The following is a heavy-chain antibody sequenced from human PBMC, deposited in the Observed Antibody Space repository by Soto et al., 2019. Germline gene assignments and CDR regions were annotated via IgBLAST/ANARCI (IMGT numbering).Heavy chain of an antibody. CDR3: ASHGYSYGYLFDY. CDR2: IIPIFGTA. D-gene: IGHD5-18*01. CDR1: GGTFSSYA. V-gene: IGHV1-69*13. J-gene: IGHJ4*02. Sequence: SVKVSCKASGGTFSSYAISWVRQAPGQGLEWMGGIIPIFGTADYAQKFQGRVTITADESTSTAYMELSSLRSEDTAVYYCASHGYSYGYLFDYWGQGTLVTVSS.